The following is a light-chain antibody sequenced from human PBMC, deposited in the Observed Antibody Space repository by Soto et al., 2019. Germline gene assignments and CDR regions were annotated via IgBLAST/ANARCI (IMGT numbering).Light chain of an antibody. V-gene: IGKV3-15*01. CDR3: QQYNNWWT. CDR2: GAS. Sequence: EIVMTQSPATLSVSPGERATLSCRASQSISNNLAWYHQRPGQAPRLLIYGASTRATGIPARFSGTGSGTEFTLTISSLQSEDFAVYYCQQYNNWWTFGQGTRVEIK. J-gene: IGKJ1*01. CDR1: QSISNN.